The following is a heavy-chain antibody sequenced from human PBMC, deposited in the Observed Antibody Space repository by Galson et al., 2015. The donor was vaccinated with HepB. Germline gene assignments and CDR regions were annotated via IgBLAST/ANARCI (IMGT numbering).Heavy chain of an antibody. Sequence: CAISGDSVSSNSAAWNWIRQSPSRGLEWLGRTYYRSKWYNDYAVSVKSRITINPDTSKNQFSLQLNSVTPEDTAVYYCARDLWGYSGYDQTYYFDYWGQGTLVTVSS. J-gene: IGHJ4*02. CDR1: GDSVSSNSAA. V-gene: IGHV6-1*01. D-gene: IGHD5-12*01. CDR2: TYYRSKWYN. CDR3: ARDLWGYSGYDQTYYFDY.